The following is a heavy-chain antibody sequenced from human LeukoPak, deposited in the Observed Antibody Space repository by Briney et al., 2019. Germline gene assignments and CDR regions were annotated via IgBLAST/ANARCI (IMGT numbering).Heavy chain of an antibody. Sequence: PSETLSLTCAVSGGSISSGNYYWSWIRQPPGKGLEWVGHIYYSGSTFYNPSLKSRVTISVDTSKNQFSLKLSSVTAADTAVYYCARAATTVTAFGMDVWGQGTTVTVSS. D-gene: IGHD4-17*01. V-gene: IGHV4-30-4*01. J-gene: IGHJ6*02. CDR3: ARAATTVTAFGMDV. CDR2: IYYSGST. CDR1: GGSISSGNYY.